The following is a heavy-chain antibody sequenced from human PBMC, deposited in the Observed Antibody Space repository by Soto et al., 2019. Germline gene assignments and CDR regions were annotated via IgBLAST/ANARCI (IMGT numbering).Heavy chain of an antibody. CDR3: ARPLVPPYYDSWSGYENYYYGMDV. CDR1: GYSCTGYY. D-gene: IGHD3-3*01. CDR2: ITPNSGGT. Sequence: APGKVCCKVSGYSCTGYYMQWLQQEPGQGLEWMGSITPNSGGTNYAQKFLGCVTMTRDTSFSTAFMVLSRLSSDATAVYYCARPLVPPYYDSWSGYENYYYGMDVWGPGTTVTVSS. V-gene: IGHV1-2*04. J-gene: IGHJ6*02.